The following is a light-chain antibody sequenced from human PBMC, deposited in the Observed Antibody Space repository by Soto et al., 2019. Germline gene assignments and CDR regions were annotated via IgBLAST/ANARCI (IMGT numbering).Light chain of an antibody. Sequence: DVQMTQSPSTLSASVGDRVTITCRASQSISTWLAWYQQKPVKAPKLLIYKASGLESGVPSRFSGSGSGTEVTLTISSLQPDDFSTYYCQQYNTYSWTFGQGSNVEIK. J-gene: IGKJ1*01. CDR3: QQYNTYSWT. CDR2: KAS. V-gene: IGKV1-5*03. CDR1: QSISTW.